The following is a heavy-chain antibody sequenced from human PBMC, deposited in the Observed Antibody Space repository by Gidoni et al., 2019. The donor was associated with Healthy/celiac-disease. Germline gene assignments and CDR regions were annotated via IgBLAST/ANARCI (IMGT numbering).Heavy chain of an antibody. V-gene: IGHV3-7*01. CDR3: AREVWGSWDERSFDY. Sequence: EVQLVESGGGLVQPGGSLSLSCAASGFTFSSYWMSWVRQAPGKGLEWGANIKQDGSEKYYVDSVKGRFTSSRDNAKNSLYLQMNSLRAEDTAVYYCAREVWGSWDERSFDYWGQGTLVTVSS. D-gene: IGHD6-13*01. J-gene: IGHJ4*02. CDR1: GFTFSSYW. CDR2: IKQDGSEK.